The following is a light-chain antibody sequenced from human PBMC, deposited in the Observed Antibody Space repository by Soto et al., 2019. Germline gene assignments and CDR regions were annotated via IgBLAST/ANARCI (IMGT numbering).Light chain of an antibody. J-gene: IGKJ2*01. CDR1: QTVSSSH. V-gene: IGKV3-20*01. CDR2: GAS. CDR3: QHFGSSPPKYT. Sequence: EVVLTQSPGTLSLSPGERATLSCRASQTVSSSHLAWYQQKPGQAPRLLIYGASDSATDIPDRFSGSGSATDFTVTISRLEPEDFAVYYCQHFGSSPPKYTFGQGTKLEIK.